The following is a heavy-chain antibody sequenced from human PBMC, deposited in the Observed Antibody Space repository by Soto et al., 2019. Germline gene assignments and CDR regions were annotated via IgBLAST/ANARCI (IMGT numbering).Heavy chain of an antibody. CDR2: INAGNGNT. J-gene: IGHJ4*02. D-gene: IGHD1-26*01. Sequence: QVQLGQSGAEVKKPGASEKVSCKASGYTFTSYPMHWVRQEPGQRLEWMGWINAGNGNTKYSQKFKGRVTITRDTSASTAYMDLSSLRAEDTAVYYWARDVGSTGDWGQGTLVTVSS. V-gene: IGHV1-3*01. CDR1: GYTFTSYP. CDR3: ARDVGSTGD.